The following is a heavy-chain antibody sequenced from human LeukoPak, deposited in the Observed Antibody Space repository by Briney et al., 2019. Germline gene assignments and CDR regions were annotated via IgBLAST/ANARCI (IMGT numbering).Heavy chain of an antibody. D-gene: IGHD2-15*01. CDR2: INPSGGST. CDR3: AREVGYCSGGSCYHLYFDY. Sequence: ASVKVSCKASGYTFTSYYMHWVRQAPGQGLEWMGIINPSGGSTSYAQKFQGGVTMTRDTSTSTVYMELSSLRSEDTAVYYCAREVGYCSGGSCYHLYFDYWGQGTLVTVSS. J-gene: IGHJ4*02. V-gene: IGHV1-46*01. CDR1: GYTFTSYY.